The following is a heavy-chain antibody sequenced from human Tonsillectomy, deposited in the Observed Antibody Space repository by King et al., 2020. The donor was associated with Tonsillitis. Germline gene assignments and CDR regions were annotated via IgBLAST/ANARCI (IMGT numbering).Heavy chain of an antibody. V-gene: IGHV4-4*07. D-gene: IGHD3-10*01. CDR1: GGSISSYS. Sequence: QLQESGPGLVKPSETLSLICTVSGGSISSYSWNWIRQPAGKGLEWIGRIHASVTVYNPSLKSRVTVSVDTSKNQFSLNLTSVTAADTAVYYCAREWWSGFGTPLDSWGQGSLVTVSS. CDR3: AREWWSGFGTPLDS. CDR2: IHASVT. J-gene: IGHJ4*02.